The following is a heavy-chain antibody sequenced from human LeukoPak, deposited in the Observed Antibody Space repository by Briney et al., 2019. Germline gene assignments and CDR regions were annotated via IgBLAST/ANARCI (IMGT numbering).Heavy chain of an antibody. V-gene: IGHV4-39*07. CDR3: ARGGVGSPTWVTFNF. J-gene: IGHJ4*02. Sequence: SETLSLTCTVSGGSISSSSYYWGWIRQPPGEGLEWIGTIYYSGTTYYNPSPKSRVTISVDTSRNQFSLKLSSVTAADTAVYYCARGGVGSPTWVTFNFWGQGTLVTVSS. CDR1: GGSISSSSYY. CDR2: IYYSGTT. D-gene: IGHD3-10*01.